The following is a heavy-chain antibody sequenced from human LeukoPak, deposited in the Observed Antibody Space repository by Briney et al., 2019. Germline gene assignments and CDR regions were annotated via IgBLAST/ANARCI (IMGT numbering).Heavy chain of an antibody. Sequence: SVKVSFKASGGTFSSYAISWVRQAPGQGLEWMGRIIPILGIANYAQKFQGRVTITADESTSTAYMELSSLRSEETAVYYCARETGPPTFTVTTGHAFDIWGQGKMATVSS. D-gene: IGHD4-17*01. CDR1: GGTFSSYA. V-gene: IGHV1-69*04. CDR3: ARETGPPTFTVTTGHAFDI. J-gene: IGHJ3*02. CDR2: IIPILGIA.